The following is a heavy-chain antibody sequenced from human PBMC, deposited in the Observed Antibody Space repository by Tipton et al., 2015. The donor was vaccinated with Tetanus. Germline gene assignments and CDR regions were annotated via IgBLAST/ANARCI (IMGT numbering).Heavy chain of an antibody. CDR3: AKGSLPRADT. V-gene: IGHV3-23*01. J-gene: IGHJ5*02. Sequence: CAASGFTFGSYFMTWVRQAPGKGLEWVSAIGGSGRTTYYADSVKGRFTISRDNSKNTLYLQMNILRVEDTAVYYCAKGSLPRADTWGQGTLVTVSS. CDR1: GFTFGSYF. D-gene: IGHD4-23*01. CDR2: IGGSGRTT.